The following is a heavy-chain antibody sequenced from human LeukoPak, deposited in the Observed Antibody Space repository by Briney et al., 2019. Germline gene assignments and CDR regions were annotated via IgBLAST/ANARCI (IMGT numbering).Heavy chain of an antibody. CDR2: ISGSGGST. D-gene: IGHD1-26*01. CDR3: AREYTGSYHTFDI. V-gene: IGHV3-23*01. J-gene: IGHJ3*02. CDR1: GFTFSSYA. Sequence: GGSLRLSCAASGFTFSSYAMSWVRQAPGKGLEWVSAISGSGGSTYYADSVRGRFTISRDNAKNALYLQMNSLRDEDTALYYCAREYTGSYHTFDIWGQGTMVTVSS.